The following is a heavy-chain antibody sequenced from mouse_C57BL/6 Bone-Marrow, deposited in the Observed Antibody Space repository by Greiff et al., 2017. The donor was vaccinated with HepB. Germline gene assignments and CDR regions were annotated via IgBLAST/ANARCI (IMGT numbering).Heavy chain of an antibody. CDR3: ARHLGSPYAMDY. CDR1: GFTFSDYG. Sequence: EVQLVESGGGLVQPGGSLKLSCAASGFTFSDYGMAWVRQAPRKGPEWVAFISNLAYSIYYADTVTGRFTISRENAKNTLYLEMSSLRSEDTAMYYCARHLGSPYAMDYWGQGTSVTVSS. J-gene: IGHJ4*01. D-gene: IGHD1-1*02. CDR2: ISNLAYSI. V-gene: IGHV5-15*01.